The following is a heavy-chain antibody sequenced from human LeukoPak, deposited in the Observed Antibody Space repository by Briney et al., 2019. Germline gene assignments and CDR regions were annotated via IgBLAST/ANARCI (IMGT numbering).Heavy chain of an antibody. CDR1: GFTFSSYG. D-gene: IGHD2-15*01. Sequence: QPGGSLRLSCAASGFTFSSYGMHWVRQAPGKGLEWVAVIWYDGSNKYYADSVKGRFTISRDNSKNTLYLQMNSLRAEDTAVYYCARVPKSRYCSGGSCYYYGMDVWGQGTTVTVSS. CDR3: ARVPKSRYCSGGSCYYYGMDV. CDR2: IWYDGSNK. J-gene: IGHJ6*02. V-gene: IGHV3-33*01.